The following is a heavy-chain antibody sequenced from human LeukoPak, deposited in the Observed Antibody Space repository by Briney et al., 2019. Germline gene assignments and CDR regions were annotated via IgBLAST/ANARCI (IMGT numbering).Heavy chain of an antibody. Sequence: GGSLRLSCAASGFTFSSYWMSWVRQAPGKGLEWVANIKQDGSEKYYVDSVKGRFTISRDNAKNSLYLQMNSLRAEDTAVYYCARDPPEEWELPQFDYWGQGTLVTVSS. CDR1: GFTFSSYW. V-gene: IGHV3-7*01. CDR2: IKQDGSEK. J-gene: IGHJ4*02. CDR3: ARDPPEEWELPQFDY. D-gene: IGHD1-26*01.